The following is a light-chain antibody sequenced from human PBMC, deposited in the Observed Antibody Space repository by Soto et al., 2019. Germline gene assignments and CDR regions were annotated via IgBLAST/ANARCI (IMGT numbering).Light chain of an antibody. V-gene: IGKV3-15*01. CDR3: QQYNNLPSMYT. Sequence: EIVMTQSPATLSVSPGERATLSCRASQSVSSNLAWYQQKPGQAPRLLIYGASTMATGIPARFSGSGSGTEFTLTISSLQSEDFAVYYCQQYNNLPSMYTFGQGTKLEIK. CDR1: QSVSSN. CDR2: GAS. J-gene: IGKJ2*01.